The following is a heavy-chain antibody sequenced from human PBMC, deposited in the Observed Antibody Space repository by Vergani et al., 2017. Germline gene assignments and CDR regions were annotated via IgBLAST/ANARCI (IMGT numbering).Heavy chain of an antibody. V-gene: IGHV4-59*01. J-gene: IGHJ5*02. D-gene: IGHD2-2*02. CDR3: ARDSPPACSRTSGYTGWFDP. CDR2: IYYSGST. Sequence: QVQLQESGPGLVKPSETLSLTCTVSGGSISSYYWSWIRQPPGKGLEWIGYIYYSGSTNYNPSLKSRVTISVDTSKNQFSLKLSSVTAADTAVYYCARDSPPACSRTSGYTGWFDPWGQGTLVTVSS. CDR1: GGSISSYY.